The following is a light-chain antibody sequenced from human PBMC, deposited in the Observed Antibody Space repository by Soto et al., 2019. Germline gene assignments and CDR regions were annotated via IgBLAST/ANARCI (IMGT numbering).Light chain of an antibody. V-gene: IGKV3-11*01. Sequence: EIVLTQSPATLSLSPGERATLSCRASQSVSSYLAWYQQKPGQAPRLLIYDASNRATGIPARFSGSGSGTDFTLTSSSLDPEDFAVYYCQQRGNWPFTFGPGTKVDTK. CDR1: QSVSSY. J-gene: IGKJ3*01. CDR2: DAS. CDR3: QQRGNWPFT.